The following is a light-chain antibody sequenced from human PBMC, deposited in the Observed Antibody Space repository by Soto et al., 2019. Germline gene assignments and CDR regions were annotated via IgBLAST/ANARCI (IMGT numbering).Light chain of an antibody. CDR3: QLYGISPH. CDR1: QSSGSNF. V-gene: IGKV3-20*01. CDR2: ASS. Sequence: EIVMTQSPATLSVSPGGRATLSCKTSQSSGSNFLAWYQHKPGQAPRLLIYASSNRATGIPDRFTGSASGTDFTLTINRLEPEDFAVYYCQLYGISPHFGQGTRLEIK. J-gene: IGKJ5*01.